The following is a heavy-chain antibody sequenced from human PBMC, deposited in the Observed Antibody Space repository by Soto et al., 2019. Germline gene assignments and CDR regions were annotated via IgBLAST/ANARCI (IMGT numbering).Heavy chain of an antibody. V-gene: IGHV4-59*01. D-gene: IGHD2-2*01. CDR2: IYYRGST. J-gene: IGHJ4*02. CDR1: GGSSSSSY. CDR3: GRYAGYVDS. Sequence: QVQLQESGPGLVKPSETLSLICTVSGGSSSSSYWSWIRQPPGRGLEWIGDIYYRGSTNYNPSLESRVAISIDTSKTQFSLKVSSVTAADTAVYYCGRYAGYVDSWGQGTLVTVSS.